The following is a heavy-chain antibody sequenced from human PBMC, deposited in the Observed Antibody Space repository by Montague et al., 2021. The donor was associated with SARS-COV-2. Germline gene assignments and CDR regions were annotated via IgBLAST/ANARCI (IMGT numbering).Heavy chain of an antibody. J-gene: IGHJ5*01. D-gene: IGHD2-2*02. V-gene: IGHV4-59*01. CDR2: IYNCGST. CDR3: ASESSYSRSRSTSCYTSVCFDP. Sequence: SETLSLTCTVSGGSISSNYWSWIRQPQGKGLERIGNIYNCGSTNSNSSPKSRVTISVYTSKNQFSLKLSSVTAADTAAYYCASESSYSRSRSTSCYTSVCFDPWGQGTLVTVSS. CDR1: GGSISSNY.